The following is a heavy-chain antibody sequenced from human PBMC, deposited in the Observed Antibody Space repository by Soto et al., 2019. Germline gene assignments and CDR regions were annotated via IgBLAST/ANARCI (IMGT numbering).Heavy chain of an antibody. J-gene: IGHJ4*02. CDR3: SRYRVAADLSDFEY. D-gene: IGHD6-13*01. CDR1: GFTFGGYS. Sequence: PGVSLRLSCSGSGFTFGGYSLSCVRQAPGKLLEWVCSISSKSYYGTTEYAASVRGRFTTSRDDSNGIAYLQMNSLKTEDTAVYYCSRYRVAADLSDFEYWGQGTLVTVS. V-gene: IGHV3-49*04. CDR2: ISSKSYYGTT.